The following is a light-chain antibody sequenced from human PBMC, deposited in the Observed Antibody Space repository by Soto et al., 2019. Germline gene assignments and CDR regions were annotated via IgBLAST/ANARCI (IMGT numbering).Light chain of an antibody. Sequence: QSALTQPASVSGSPGQSITISCTVTGSDVRTYNLVSWYQQHPGKVPKLIIYEASKRPSGVSNRFSGSQPGNTASLTVFGLQAEDEADYYCCSYAGDKTYVFGSGTKVTVL. J-gene: IGLJ1*01. CDR3: CSYAGDKTYV. V-gene: IGLV2-23*01. CDR1: GSDVRTYNL. CDR2: EAS.